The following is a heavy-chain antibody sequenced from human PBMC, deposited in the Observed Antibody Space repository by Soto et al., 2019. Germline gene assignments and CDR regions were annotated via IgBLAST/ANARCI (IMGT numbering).Heavy chain of an antibody. Sequence: SETLSLTCTVSGDSISNYYWSWIRQPPGKGLEWIGYIYYSGSTSYNPSLKRRVTISIDPSKNHFALNLTSVTAADTAIYYCARDSTAFVFDYWGQGALVTVSS. CDR3: ARDSTAFVFDY. V-gene: IGHV4-59*01. D-gene: IGHD2-2*01. J-gene: IGHJ4*02. CDR1: GDSISNYY. CDR2: IYYSGST.